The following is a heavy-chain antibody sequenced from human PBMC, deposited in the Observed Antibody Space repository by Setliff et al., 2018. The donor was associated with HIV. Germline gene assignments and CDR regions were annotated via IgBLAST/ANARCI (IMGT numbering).Heavy chain of an antibody. CDR3: ARRTAPPSGFYSHYYLDV. CDR1: GGSFSGYY. V-gene: IGHV4-34*01. Sequence: SETLSLTCAVYGGSFSGYYWNWVRQPPGKGLEWIATIYHSGSTYNPSLESRVTISIDTSNNQFSLKVSSVTAADTAVYYCARRTAPPSGFYSHYYLDVWGKGTTVTVSS. D-gene: IGHD6-6*01. CDR2: IYHSGST. J-gene: IGHJ6*03.